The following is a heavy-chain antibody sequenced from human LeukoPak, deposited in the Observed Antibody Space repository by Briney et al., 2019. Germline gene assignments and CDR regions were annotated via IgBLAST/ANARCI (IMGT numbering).Heavy chain of an antibody. CDR2: ISGSGGST. Sequence: GGSLRLSCAASGFTFSSYAMSWVRQAPGKGLEWVSAISGSGGSTYYADSVKGRFTISKDNSKNTLYLQMNSLRAEDTAVYYCARDGDYGDYGYDYYYGMDVWGQGTTVTVSS. J-gene: IGHJ6*02. CDR1: GFTFSSYA. V-gene: IGHV3-23*01. CDR3: ARDGDYGDYGYDYYYGMDV. D-gene: IGHD4-17*01.